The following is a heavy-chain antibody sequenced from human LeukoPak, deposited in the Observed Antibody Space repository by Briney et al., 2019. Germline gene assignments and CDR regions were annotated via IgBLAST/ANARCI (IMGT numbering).Heavy chain of an antibody. CDR2: IYFSGTT. CDR1: GDSINAYY. V-gene: IGHV4-59*08. J-gene: IGHJ5*02. D-gene: IGHD6-13*01. Sequence: PSETLSLTCTVSGDSINAYYWGWIRQPPGKGLDWIGYIYFSGTTKYYPSLESRVTMSVDTSKNQFSLELSSVTAADTAVYYCARRRAEGGSNGHYNWFDPWGQGILVTVSS. CDR3: ARRRAEGGSNGHYNWFDP.